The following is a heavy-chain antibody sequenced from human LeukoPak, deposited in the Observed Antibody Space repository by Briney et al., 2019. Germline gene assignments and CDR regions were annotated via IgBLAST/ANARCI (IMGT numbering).Heavy chain of an antibody. D-gene: IGHD3-10*01. Sequence: GESLKISCKGSGYSFTSYWIGWVRQMPGKGLEWMGIIYPGDSDTRYSPSFQGQVTISADKSISTAYLQWSSLKASDTATYYCASLGSGSYYPFDAFDIWGQGTMVTVSS. J-gene: IGHJ3*02. CDR2: IYPGDSDT. V-gene: IGHV5-51*01. CDR1: GYSFTSYW. CDR3: ASLGSGSYYPFDAFDI.